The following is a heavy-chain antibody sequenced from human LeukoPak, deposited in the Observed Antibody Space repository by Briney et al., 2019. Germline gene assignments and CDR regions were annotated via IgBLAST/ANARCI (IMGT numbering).Heavy chain of an antibody. CDR3: ARARGDFWSGRRYDY. J-gene: IGHJ4*02. Sequence: SETLSLTCTVSGGSISSYYWSWIRQPPGKGLEWIGYIYYSGSTNYNPSLKSRVTISVDTSKNQFSLKLSSVTAADTAVYYCARARGDFWSGRRYDYWGQGTLVTVSS. CDR2: IYYSGST. V-gene: IGHV4-59*01. CDR1: GGSISSYY. D-gene: IGHD3-3*01.